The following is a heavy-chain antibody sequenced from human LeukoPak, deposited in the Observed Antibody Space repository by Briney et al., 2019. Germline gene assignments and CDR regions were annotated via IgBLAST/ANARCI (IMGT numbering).Heavy chain of an antibody. J-gene: IGHJ4*02. CDR3: ARLDSSGLSIPIDY. D-gene: IGHD3-22*01. CDR1: GGSISSYY. Sequence: SETLSLTCTVSGGSISSYYWSWIRQPPGKGLEWIGYIYYSGSTNYNPSLKSRVTISVDTSKNQFSLKLNSVTAADTAVYYCARLDSSGLSIPIDYWGQGTLVTVSS. CDR2: IYYSGST. V-gene: IGHV4-59*08.